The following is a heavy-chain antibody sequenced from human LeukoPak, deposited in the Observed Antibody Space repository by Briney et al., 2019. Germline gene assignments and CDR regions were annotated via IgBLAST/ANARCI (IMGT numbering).Heavy chain of an antibody. Sequence: PSETLSLTCTVSGGSISPDYRSWTRQPPGKGLEWIGYIDYSGSTKYNPSLKSRVTISVDTSKTQFSLKLSSVTAADTAVYYCARAFYPGYYSYMAVWGKGTTVTVSS. J-gene: IGHJ6*03. CDR2: IDYSGST. D-gene: IGHD3-3*02. CDR3: ARAFYPGYYSYMAV. CDR1: GGSISPDY. V-gene: IGHV4-59*01.